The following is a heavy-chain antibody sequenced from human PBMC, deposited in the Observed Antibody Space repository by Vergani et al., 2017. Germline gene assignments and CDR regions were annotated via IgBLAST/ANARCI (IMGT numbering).Heavy chain of an antibody. CDR3: AKVGRSEVAGTFGAFDI. CDR2: LSASDRRT. D-gene: IGHD6-19*01. CDR1: GFTFIMHA. V-gene: IGHV3-23*01. Sequence: EVQLLESGGDLVQPGGSLRLSCAASGFTFIMHAMSWVRQAPGKGLEWVSTLSASDRRTHYADSVKGRFTISRDNSKNTLFLHMNSLRPEDTAVYYCAKVGRSEVAGTFGAFDIWGQGIMVTVSS. J-gene: IGHJ3*02.